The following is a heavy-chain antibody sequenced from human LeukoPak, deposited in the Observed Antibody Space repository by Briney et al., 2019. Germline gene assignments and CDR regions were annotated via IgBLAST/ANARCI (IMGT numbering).Heavy chain of an antibody. CDR3: ATSRRTGGNELIYGMDV. V-gene: IGHV4-59*08. D-gene: IGHD4-23*01. J-gene: IGHJ6*02. CDR1: GGSISSYY. Sequence: ASETLSLTCTVSGGSISSYYWSWIRQPPGKGLEWIGYIYYSGSTNYNPSLKSRVTISVDTSKNQFSLKLSSVTAADTAVYYCATSRRTGGNELIYGMDVWGQGTTVTVSS. CDR2: IYYSGST.